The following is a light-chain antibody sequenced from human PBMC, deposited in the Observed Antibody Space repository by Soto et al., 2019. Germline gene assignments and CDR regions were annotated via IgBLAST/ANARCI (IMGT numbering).Light chain of an antibody. Sequence: EIVLTQSPGTLSLSPGERATLSCRASQSVSSSYLAWYQQKPGQAPRLLIYGASRRATGIPDRFSGSGSGTDFTLTISRLEPEGFAVYYCQQYGSSPQTFGQGTKVDIK. CDR2: GAS. CDR1: QSVSSSY. V-gene: IGKV3-20*01. J-gene: IGKJ1*01. CDR3: QQYGSSPQT.